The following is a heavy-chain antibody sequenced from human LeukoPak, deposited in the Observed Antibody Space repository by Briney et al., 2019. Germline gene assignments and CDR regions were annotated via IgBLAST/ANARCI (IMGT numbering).Heavy chain of an antibody. CDR3: TKGIELERPFDY. V-gene: IGHV3-23*01. CDR2: LSGNGHST. CDR1: GFTFSSYA. J-gene: IGHJ4*02. D-gene: IGHD1-1*01. Sequence: PGGSLRLSCAASGFTFSSYAMSWVRQAPGKGLEWVSTLSGNGHSTYDADSVKGRFTISRDYSKNTLHLQMNSLRAEDTAVHYCTKGIELERPFDYWGQGTLVTVSS.